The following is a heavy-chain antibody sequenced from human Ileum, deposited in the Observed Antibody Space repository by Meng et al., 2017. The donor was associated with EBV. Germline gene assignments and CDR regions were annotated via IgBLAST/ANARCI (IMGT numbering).Heavy chain of an antibody. CDR2: IYNSEST. Sequence: QVLAKKWCPGVLKPSTTLSLSFHVSGRTFSSSNSHWSGIRQPPGKGLEWSVHIYNSESTYDNPSLKSRITISVDTSKNQFSLKLSSVTDADTAVYYCARGQKGYFDLWGRGTLVTVSS. CDR1: GRTFSSSNSH. V-gene: IGHV4-30-4*01. J-gene: IGHJ2*01. CDR3: ARGQKGYFDL.